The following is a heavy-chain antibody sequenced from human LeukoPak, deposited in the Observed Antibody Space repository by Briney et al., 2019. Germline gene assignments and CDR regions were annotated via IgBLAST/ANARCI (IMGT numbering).Heavy chain of an antibody. CDR2: ISAYNGNT. J-gene: IGHJ4*02. CDR3: ARAPVYGGNFDY. Sequence: ASVTVSCTASGYTFTSYGISWVRQAPGQGLEGMGWISAYNGNTNYAQKLQGRVTMTTDTSTSTAYMELGSLRSDDTAVYYCARAPVYGGNFDYWGQGTLVTVSS. D-gene: IGHD4-23*01. CDR1: GYTFTSYG. V-gene: IGHV1-18*01.